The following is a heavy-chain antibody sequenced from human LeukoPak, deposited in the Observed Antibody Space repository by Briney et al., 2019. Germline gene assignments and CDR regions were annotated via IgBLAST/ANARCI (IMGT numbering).Heavy chain of an antibody. CDR1: GYTFTGYY. CDR2: INPNSGGT. J-gene: IGHJ4*02. V-gene: IGHV1-2*02. CDR3: ARAARSGYRYGPKVDY. D-gene: IGHD5-18*01. Sequence: GASVKVSCKASGYTFTGYYMRWVRQAPGQGLEWMGWINPNSGGTNYAQKFQGGFTMTRDTSISTAYTELSRMRSAETAVYYCARAARSGYRYGPKVDYWGQGTLVTVSS.